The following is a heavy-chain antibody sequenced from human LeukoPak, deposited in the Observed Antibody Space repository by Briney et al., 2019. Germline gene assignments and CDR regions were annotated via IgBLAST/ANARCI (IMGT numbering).Heavy chain of an antibody. J-gene: IGHJ4*02. CDR3: ARQPNSGDYFFDY. V-gene: IGHV4-59*08. CDR2: IYYSGST. Sequence: SETLSLTCTVSGGSISRSYWTWIRQPPGKGLEWIGYIYYSGSTNYNPSLKSRVTMSVDTSKNQFSLKLTSVTAADSAVYYCARQPNSGDYFFDYWGQGTLSPSPQ. D-gene: IGHD2-21*01. CDR1: GGSISRSY.